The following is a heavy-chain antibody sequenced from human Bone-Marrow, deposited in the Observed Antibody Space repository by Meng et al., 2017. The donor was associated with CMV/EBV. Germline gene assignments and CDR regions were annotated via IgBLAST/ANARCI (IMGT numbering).Heavy chain of an antibody. CDR3: ARALQVTIFGVVTQAAYYYYYYGMDV. D-gene: IGHD3-3*01. J-gene: IGHJ6*02. CDR2: ISSSSSYI. Sequence: GESLKISCAASGFTFSSYSMNWVRQAPGKGLEWVSSISSSSSYIYYADSVKGRFTISRDNAKNSLYLQMNSLRAEDTAVYYCARALQVTIFGVVTQAAYYYYYYGMDVWGQGTTVTVSS. CDR1: GFTFSSYS. V-gene: IGHV3-21*01.